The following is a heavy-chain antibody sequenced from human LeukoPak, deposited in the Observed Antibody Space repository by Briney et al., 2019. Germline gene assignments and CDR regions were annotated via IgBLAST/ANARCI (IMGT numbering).Heavy chain of an antibody. J-gene: IGHJ4*02. D-gene: IGHD5-24*01. CDR2: VNCRDAST. V-gene: IGHV1-46*01. CDR3: ARDQRWLQADY. CDR1: GYTFTSYN. Sequence: ASVKVSCKASGYTFTSYNMHWVRQAPGQGLEWMGFVNCRDASTTYAQKFQGRVTMTRDTSTSTVYMELSGLRSEDTAVYHCARDQRWLQADYWGQGTQATVSS.